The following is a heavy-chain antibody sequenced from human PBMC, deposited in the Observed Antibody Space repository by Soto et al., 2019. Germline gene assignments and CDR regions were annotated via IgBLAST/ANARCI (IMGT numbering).Heavy chain of an antibody. J-gene: IGHJ4*02. V-gene: IGHV4-31*03. CDR2: IYYSGST. Sequence: QLQLQESGPGLVKPSQTLSLTCTVSGGSISRDNYYWSWIRQHPGKGLEWIGYIYYSGSTYYNPSLKSRLTISVDTSNNQCSLKLSSVTAADTAVYYCAIARGYTNAPFVDYWGQGTLVTVSS. CDR1: GGSISRDNYY. D-gene: IGHD5-18*01. CDR3: AIARGYTNAPFVDY.